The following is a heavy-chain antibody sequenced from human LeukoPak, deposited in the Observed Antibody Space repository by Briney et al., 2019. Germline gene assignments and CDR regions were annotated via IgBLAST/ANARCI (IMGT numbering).Heavy chain of an antibody. CDR3: ARTGPYYDFWSGYHTPYYFDH. CDR2: INPNSGGT. Sequence: GASVKVSCKASGYTFTGYYMHWVRQAPGQGLEWMGWINPNSGGTNYAQKFQGRVTMTRDTSISTAYMELSRLRSDDTAVYYCARTGPYYDFWSGYHTPYYFDHWGQGTLVTVSS. V-gene: IGHV1-2*02. J-gene: IGHJ4*02. CDR1: GYTFTGYY. D-gene: IGHD3-3*01.